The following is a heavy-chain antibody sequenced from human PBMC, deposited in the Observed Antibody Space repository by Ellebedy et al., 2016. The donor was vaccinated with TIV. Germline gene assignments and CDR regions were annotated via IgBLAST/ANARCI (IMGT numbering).Heavy chain of an antibody. J-gene: IGHJ4*02. Sequence: GESLKISXAASGFTFSGSAMRWVPQAPGKGLEWVSAIGSSGSTTYYADSVKGRFTISRDNSRDTLYLQMNSLRAEDTAVYYCAKVWGTYYFDFWGRGTLVTVSS. V-gene: IGHV3-23*01. CDR1: GFTFSGSA. CDR3: AKVWGTYYFDF. D-gene: IGHD1-1*01. CDR2: IGSSGSTT.